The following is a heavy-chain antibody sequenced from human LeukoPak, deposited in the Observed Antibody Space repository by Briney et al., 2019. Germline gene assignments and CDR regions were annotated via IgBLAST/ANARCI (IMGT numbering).Heavy chain of an antibody. CDR2: ICYSGNT. J-gene: IGHJ6*02. CDR3: ARDRNSGYDLYYYYGMDV. V-gene: IGHV4-59*01. D-gene: IGHD5-12*01. Sequence: SETLSLTCTVSGGSISSYYWSWLRQPPGKGLEWVGYICYSGNTNYNPSLKSRVTISVDTSKNQFSLKLSSVTAADTAVYYCARDRNSGYDLYYYYGMDVWGQGTTVTVSS. CDR1: GGSISSYY.